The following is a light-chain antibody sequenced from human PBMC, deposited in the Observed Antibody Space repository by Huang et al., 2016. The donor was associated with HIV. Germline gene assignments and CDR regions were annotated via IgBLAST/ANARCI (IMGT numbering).Light chain of an antibody. CDR2: LTS. Sequence: DSVMTQSPLSLPVTPGESASISCNSSQSLLHSDGYNALDWYVQKPGQSPQLLISLTSNRASGVPDRFRGSGSGTDFTLEISRVEAEDVAIYYCMQTLQTPRTFGQGTKVEIK. CDR1: QSLLHSDGYNA. V-gene: IGKV2-28*01. CDR3: MQTLQTPRT. J-gene: IGKJ1*01.